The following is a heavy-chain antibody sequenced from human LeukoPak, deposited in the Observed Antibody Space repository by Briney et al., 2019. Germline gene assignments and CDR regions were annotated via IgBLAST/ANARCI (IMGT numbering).Heavy chain of an antibody. Sequence: SQTLSLTCALSGDSVSSNSAAWNWIRQSPSRGLEWLGRTYYRSKWYNDYAVSVKSRITINPDTSKNQFSLQLNSVTPEDTAVYYCARDRGSGYDPAYYFDYWGQGTLVTVSS. CDR1: GDSVSSNSAA. V-gene: IGHV6-1*01. CDR3: ARDRGSGYDPAYYFDY. J-gene: IGHJ4*02. D-gene: IGHD5-12*01. CDR2: TYYRSKWYN.